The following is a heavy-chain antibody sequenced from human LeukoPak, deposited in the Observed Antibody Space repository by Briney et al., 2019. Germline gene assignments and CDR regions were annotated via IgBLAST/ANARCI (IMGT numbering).Heavy chain of an antibody. D-gene: IGHD2-2*01. Sequence: GGSLRLSCAASGFTFSSYAMSWVRQAPGKGLEWVSAISGSGGSTYYADSVKGRFTISRDNSKNTLYLQMNSLRAEDTAVYYCAKDGGYCSSTSCYRWFDPWGQGTLVTVSS. CDR2: ISGSGGST. J-gene: IGHJ5*02. V-gene: IGHV3-23*01. CDR1: GFTFSSYA. CDR3: AKDGGYCSSTSCYRWFDP.